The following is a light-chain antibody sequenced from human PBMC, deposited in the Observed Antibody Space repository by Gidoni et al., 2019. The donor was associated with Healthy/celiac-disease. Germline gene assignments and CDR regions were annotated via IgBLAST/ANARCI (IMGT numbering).Light chain of an antibody. CDR3: QHNNSNTLP. CDR2: AAS. J-gene: IGKJ4*02. Sequence: DIQMTQSPSSLSASVGDSVTITCRASQSISSYLTWYQQKTGKAQKLLIYAASSLQSGVPSRCSGSGATEDITLTSSRQPPEYFTYYCQHNNSNTLPFXGXTKVEIK. CDR1: QSISSY. V-gene: IGKV1-39*01.